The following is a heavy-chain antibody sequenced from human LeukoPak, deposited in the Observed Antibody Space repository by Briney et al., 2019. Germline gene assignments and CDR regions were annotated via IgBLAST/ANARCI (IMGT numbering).Heavy chain of an antibody. CDR2: INHSGST. CDR3: ARIQYDFWSGYTNWFDP. Sequence: PSETLSLTCAVYGGSFSGYSWSWIRQPPGKGLEWIEEINHSGSTNYNPSLKSRVTISVDTSKNQFSLKLSSVTAADTAVYYCARIQYDFWSGYTNWFDPWGQGTLVTVSS. V-gene: IGHV4-34*01. D-gene: IGHD3-3*01. CDR1: GGSFSGYS. J-gene: IGHJ5*02.